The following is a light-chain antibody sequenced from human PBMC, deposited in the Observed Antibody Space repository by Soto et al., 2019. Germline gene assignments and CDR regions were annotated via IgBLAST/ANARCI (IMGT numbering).Light chain of an antibody. CDR3: QQSYNTPS. Sequence: AIRMTQSPSSLSASIEDRVTITCRASQGISSSLAWYQEKPGKAPKLLISAASSLRSGVPSKFSGSGSGTDFTLTISSLQPEDAATYYCQQSYNTPSFGQGTRLEIK. J-gene: IGKJ5*01. CDR2: AAS. V-gene: IGKV1-8*01. CDR1: QGISSS.